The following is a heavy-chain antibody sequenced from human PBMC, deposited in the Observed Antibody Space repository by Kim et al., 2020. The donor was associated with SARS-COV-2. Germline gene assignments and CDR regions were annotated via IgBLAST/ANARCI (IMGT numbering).Heavy chain of an antibody. J-gene: IGHJ4*02. CDR3: ARRFTTGWYYLDY. Sequence: SPSVQGQVTISPAKSISTAYLQWSSLKASDTAIYYCARRFTTGWYYLDYWGQGTLVTVSS. V-gene: IGHV5-51*01. D-gene: IGHD6-19*01.